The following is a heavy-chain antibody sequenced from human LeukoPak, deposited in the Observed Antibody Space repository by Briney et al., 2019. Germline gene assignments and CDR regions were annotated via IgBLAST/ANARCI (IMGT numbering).Heavy chain of an antibody. J-gene: IGHJ3*02. CDR2: IIPIFGIA. Sequence: SVKVSCKASGGTFSSYAISWVRQAPGQGLEWMGRIIPIFGIANYAQKFQGRVTITADKSTSTAYMELSSLRSEDTAVYYCARALSEAVALLAFDIWGQGTMVTVSS. V-gene: IGHV1-69*04. CDR3: ARALSEAVALLAFDI. CDR1: GGTFSSYA. D-gene: IGHD6-19*01.